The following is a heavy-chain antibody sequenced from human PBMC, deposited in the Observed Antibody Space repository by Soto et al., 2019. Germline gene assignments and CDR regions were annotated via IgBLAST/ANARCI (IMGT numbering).Heavy chain of an antibody. CDR1: GGSFSGYY. CDR3: ARVAMVRGVAYYYYYYGMDV. J-gene: IGHJ6*02. V-gene: IGHV4-34*01. Sequence: PSETLSLTCAVYGGSFSGYYGSWIRQPPGKGLEWIGEINHSGSTNYNPSLKSRVTISVDTSKNQFSLKLSSVTAADTAVYYCARVAMVRGVAYYYYYYGMDVWGQGTTVTVSS. CDR2: INHSGST. D-gene: IGHD3-10*01.